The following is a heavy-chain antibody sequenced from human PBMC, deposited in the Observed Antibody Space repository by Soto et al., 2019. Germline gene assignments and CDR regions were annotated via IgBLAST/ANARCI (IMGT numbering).Heavy chain of an antibody. CDR1: GLMFTSSA. V-gene: IGHV1-58*01. D-gene: IGHD3-3*01. J-gene: IGHJ4*02. CDR2: LVVGSGNT. Sequence: SVKVSCKTSGLMFTSSAVQWVRQARGQRLEWIGWLVVGSGNTHYAQHFQERVTLTRDMSTGTAYMELSSLRSEDTAVYYCAAVPVLRFLKWLPAYFDYWGQGTLVTVSS. CDR3: AAVPVLRFLKWLPAYFDY.